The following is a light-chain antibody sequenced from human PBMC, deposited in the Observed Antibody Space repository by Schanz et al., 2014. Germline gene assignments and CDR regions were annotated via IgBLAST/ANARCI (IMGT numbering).Light chain of an antibody. J-gene: IGKJ3*01. CDR3: QQRSNWFT. CDR1: QSVSSSY. CDR2: DAS. Sequence: EIVLTQSPGTLSLSPGERATLSCRASQSVSSSYLAWYQQKAGQAPRLLIYDASNRATGIPARFTGSGSGTDFTLTISSLEPEDFAVYYCQQRSNWFTFGPGTKVDIK. V-gene: IGKV3D-20*02.